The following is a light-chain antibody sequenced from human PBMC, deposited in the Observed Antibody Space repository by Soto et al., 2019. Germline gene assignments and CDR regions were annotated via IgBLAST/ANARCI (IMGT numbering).Light chain of an antibody. Sequence: DIQMTQSPSSLSASVGDRVTITCRASQSISSYLNWYQQKPGKAPKLLIYAASSLQSGVPSRFSGSGSGTDSTLTISSLQPEDFATYYCQQSYSTPQPSAFGQGTKVDIK. V-gene: IGKV1-39*01. CDR3: QQSYSTPQPSA. CDR2: AAS. J-gene: IGKJ1*01. CDR1: QSISSY.